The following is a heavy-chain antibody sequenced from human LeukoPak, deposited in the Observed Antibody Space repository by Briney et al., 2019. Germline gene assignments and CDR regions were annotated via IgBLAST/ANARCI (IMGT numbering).Heavy chain of an antibody. CDR1: GLTFSSFA. Sequence: PGGSLRLSCAVSGLTFSSFAMSWVRQAPGKGLEWVSAITGSAGATWYADAVKGRFTISRDNSKNTMYLQMNSLGAEDTALYYCAKMKGATEYYYYAMDAWGKGTIVSVSS. D-gene: IGHD5-24*01. V-gene: IGHV3-23*01. CDR2: ITGSAGAT. CDR3: AKMKGATEYYYYAMDA. J-gene: IGHJ6*04.